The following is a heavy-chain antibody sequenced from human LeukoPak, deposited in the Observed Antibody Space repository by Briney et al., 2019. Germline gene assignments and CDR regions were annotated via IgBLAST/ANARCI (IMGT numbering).Heavy chain of an antibody. D-gene: IGHD3-3*01. Sequence: GESLKISCKGSGNSFTSQWISWVRQMPGKGLEWVGKIDPSDSYTNYSPSFQGHVTISVDKSISTAYLQWSSLKASDTAMYYCASHPRITIFGVEDKDYYYYGMDVWGQGTTVTVSS. CDR1: GNSFTSQW. J-gene: IGHJ6*02. CDR3: ASHPRITIFGVEDKDYYYYGMDV. V-gene: IGHV5-10-1*01. CDR2: IDPSDSYT.